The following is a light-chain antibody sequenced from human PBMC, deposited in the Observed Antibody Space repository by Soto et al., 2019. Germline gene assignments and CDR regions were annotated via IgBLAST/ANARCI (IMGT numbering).Light chain of an antibody. Sequence: EIVLTQSPGTLSLSPGERATLSCRASQSVSSSYLAWYQQKPGQAPRLVIFDASNRATGIPARFSGSGSGTEFTLTISSLEPEDFAVYYCQQRSNWPSISFGQGTRVEI. CDR1: QSVSSSY. V-gene: IGKV3D-20*02. CDR2: DAS. J-gene: IGKJ5*01. CDR3: QQRSNWPSIS.